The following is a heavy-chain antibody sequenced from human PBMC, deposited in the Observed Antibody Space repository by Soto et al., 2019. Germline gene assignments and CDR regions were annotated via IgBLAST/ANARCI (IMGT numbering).Heavy chain of an antibody. CDR3: ARSHAPYYYDTTGFFFGLDV. V-gene: IGHV3-30-3*01. D-gene: IGHD3-22*01. J-gene: IGHJ6*02. CDR1: GFTFSNYA. Sequence: QVRLVESGGGVVQPGRSLRLSCAASGFTFSNYAMHWVRQAPGKGLEWVAVMSFDETKKYHAASVEGRFTISRDNSQNTLDLQMNSPRAEDTALYYCARSHAPYYYDTTGFFFGLDVWGQGTTVVVSS. CDR2: MSFDETKK.